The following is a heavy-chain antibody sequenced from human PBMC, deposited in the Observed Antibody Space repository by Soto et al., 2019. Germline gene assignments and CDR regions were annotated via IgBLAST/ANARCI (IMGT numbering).Heavy chain of an antibody. CDR2: IIPIFGTA. D-gene: IGHD3-22*01. J-gene: IGHJ4*02. Sequence: SVKVSCKASGGTFSSYAINWVRQAPGQGLEWMGGIIPIFGTANYAQKFQGRVTVTADESTSTAYMELSSLRSEDTAVYYCARDIGSYYDSSGSLDYWGQGTLVTVSS. CDR1: GGTFSSYA. V-gene: IGHV1-69*13. CDR3: ARDIGSYYDSSGSLDY.